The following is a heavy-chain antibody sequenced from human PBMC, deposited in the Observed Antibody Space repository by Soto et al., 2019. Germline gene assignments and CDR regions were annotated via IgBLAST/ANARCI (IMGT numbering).Heavy chain of an antibody. V-gene: IGHV3-11*06. CDR3: ARPPATYYGWGAYEV. CDR2: IHGGGEYE. CDR1: GFTFSDYY. Sequence: QVQLVESGGGLVKPGGSLRLSCAASGFTFSDYYMTWIRQVPGKGLDWVSYIHGGGEYERYADSGKGRFTISRDNDKNSLHLEMASLRLEDTAVYSCARPPATYYGWGAYEVWGQGTMVIVSS. D-gene: IGHD3-10*01. J-gene: IGHJ3*01.